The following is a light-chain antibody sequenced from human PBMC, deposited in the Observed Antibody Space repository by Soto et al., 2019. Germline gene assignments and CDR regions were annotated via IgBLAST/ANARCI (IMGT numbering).Light chain of an antibody. Sequence: QSVLTQPPSVSGAPGQRVTIXCTGSSSNIGAGYDVHWYQQLPGTAPKLLIYGNSNRPSGVPDRFSGSKSGTSASLAITGLQAEDEADYYCQSYDXSLSRSVFGTGTKLTVL. CDR1: SSNIGAGYD. CDR3: QSYDXSLSRSV. V-gene: IGLV1-40*01. CDR2: GNS. J-gene: IGLJ1*01.